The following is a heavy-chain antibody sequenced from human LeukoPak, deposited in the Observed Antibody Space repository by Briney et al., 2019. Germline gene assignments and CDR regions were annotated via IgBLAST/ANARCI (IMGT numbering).Heavy chain of an antibody. CDR3: AGDFDY. CDR1: GFTFNKHW. J-gene: IGHJ4*02. V-gene: IGHV3-7*01. CDR2: IKQDGSEK. Sequence: GGSLRLSCAASGFTFNKHWMNWVRQAPGKGLEWVANIKQDGSEKYYVDSVKGRFTISRDNAKNSLYLQMNSLRSEDTATYYCAGDFDYWGQGALVTVSS.